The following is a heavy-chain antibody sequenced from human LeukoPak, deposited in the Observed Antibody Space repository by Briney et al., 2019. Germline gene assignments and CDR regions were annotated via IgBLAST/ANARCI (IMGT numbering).Heavy chain of an antibody. CDR3: ARASLGYYDSSGHFDY. Sequence: SETLSLTCAVSGGSISSSNWWSWVRQPPGKGLEWIGEIYHSGSTNYNPSLKSRVTISVDKSKNQFSLKLSSVTAADTAVYYCARASLGYYDSSGHFDYWGQGTLVTVSS. D-gene: IGHD3-22*01. CDR1: GGSISSSNW. CDR2: IYHSGST. J-gene: IGHJ4*02. V-gene: IGHV4-4*02.